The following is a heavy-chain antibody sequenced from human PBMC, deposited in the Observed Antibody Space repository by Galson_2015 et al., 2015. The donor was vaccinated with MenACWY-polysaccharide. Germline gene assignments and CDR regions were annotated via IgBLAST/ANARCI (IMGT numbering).Heavy chain of an antibody. D-gene: IGHD3-16*01. CDR3: AREGRGGFDN. CDR1: GFTFSSYW. CDR2: IKQDESEK. V-gene: IGHV3-7*01. Sequence: SLRLSCAASGFTFSSYWMSWVRQAPGKGLEWVANIKQDESEKGYLDSVKGRFTISRDNAKNSPFLQMNSLRVEDTAVYFCAREGRGGFDNWGQGALVTVSS. J-gene: IGHJ4*02.